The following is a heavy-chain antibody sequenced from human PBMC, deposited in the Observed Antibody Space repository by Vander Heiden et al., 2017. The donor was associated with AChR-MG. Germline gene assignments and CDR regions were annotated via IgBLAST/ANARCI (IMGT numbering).Heavy chain of an antibody. D-gene: IGHD6-13*01. J-gene: IGHJ4*02. CDR3: AKDRGRAAAGTYDY. V-gene: IGHV3-9*01. CDR2: ISWNSGSI. CDR1: GFTFDDYA. Sequence: EVQLVESGGGLVQPGRSLRLSCAASGFTFDDYAMHWVRQAPGKGLEWVSGISWNSGSIGYADAVKGRFTISRDNAKNSLYLQMKSMRAEDTALYYYAKDRGRAAAGTYDYWGQGTLVTVSS.